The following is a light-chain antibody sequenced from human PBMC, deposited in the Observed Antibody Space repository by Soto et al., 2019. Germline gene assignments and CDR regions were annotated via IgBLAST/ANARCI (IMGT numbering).Light chain of an antibody. CDR2: GAS. Sequence: IVMTQSPATLSMSPGERATLSGMASQSLNRDLAWYQQKPGQSPRLLIFGASIRATGIPARFSGSGSGTEFTLTIGSLQSEDCALYYCQQYNNWPGTFGQGTKVDI. J-gene: IGKJ1*01. V-gene: IGKV3-15*01. CDR1: QSLNRD. CDR3: QQYNNWPGT.